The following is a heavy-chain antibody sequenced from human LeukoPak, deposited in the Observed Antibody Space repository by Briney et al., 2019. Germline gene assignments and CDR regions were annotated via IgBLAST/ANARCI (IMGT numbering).Heavy chain of an antibody. J-gene: IGHJ4*02. V-gene: IGHV3-9*01. CDR3: AKDIRATSVAGTSGFDY. CDR2: ISWNSGSI. CDR1: GFTFDDYA. D-gene: IGHD6-19*01. Sequence: PGGSLRLSCAASGFTFDDYAMHWVRQAPGKGLEWVSGISWNSGSIVYADSVKGRFTISRDNAKNSLYLQMNSLRAEDTALYYCAKDIRATSVAGTSGFDYWGQGTLVTVSS.